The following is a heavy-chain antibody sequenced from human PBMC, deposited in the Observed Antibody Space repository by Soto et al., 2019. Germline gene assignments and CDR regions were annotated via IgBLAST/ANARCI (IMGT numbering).Heavy chain of an antibody. CDR2: IHYSGNT. V-gene: IGHV4-31*03. CDR3: ATNHDDISGRTPLLFDS. D-gene: IGHD3-22*01. J-gene: IGHJ4*02. Sequence: QVQLQESGPGLVKPSQTLSLTCTVPGDSIGTGGYYWDWIRQHPGKGPEWIGYIHYSGNTYYNPSLKSRLTISLDTSKNQFSLHLSSVTAADTAVYYCATNHDDISGRTPLLFDSWGQGTLVTVSS. CDR1: GDSIGTGGYY.